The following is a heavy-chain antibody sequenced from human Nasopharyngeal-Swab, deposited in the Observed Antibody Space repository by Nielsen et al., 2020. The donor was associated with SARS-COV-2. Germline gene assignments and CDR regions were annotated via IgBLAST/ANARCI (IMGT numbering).Heavy chain of an antibody. J-gene: IGHJ6*02. V-gene: IGHV1-46*01. CDR1: GYTFTSYY. CDR3: ARMLRYFDWLSKYGMDV. Sequence: ASVKVSCQASGYTFTSYYMHWVRQPPGQGLEWMGIINPSGGSTSYAQKFQGRVTMTRDTSTSTVYMELSSLRSEDTAVYYCARMLRYFDWLSKYGMDVWGQGTTVTVSS. CDR2: INPSGGST. D-gene: IGHD3-9*01.